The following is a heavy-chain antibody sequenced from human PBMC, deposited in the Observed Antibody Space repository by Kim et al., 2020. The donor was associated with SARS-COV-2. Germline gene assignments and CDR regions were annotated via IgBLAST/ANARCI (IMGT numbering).Heavy chain of an antibody. CDR1: GFTFSTYS. J-gene: IGHJ4*02. CDR2: ISSSSSYI. CDR3: AIPRGGDLTRGSDY. Sequence: GGSLRLSCAASGFTFSTYSMNWVRQAPGKGLEWVSSISSSSSYIYYADSVKGRFTISRDNAKNSLYLQMNSLRDEDTAVYYCAIPRGGDLTRGSDYWGQGTLVTVSS. D-gene: IGHD3-16*01. V-gene: IGHV3-21*06.